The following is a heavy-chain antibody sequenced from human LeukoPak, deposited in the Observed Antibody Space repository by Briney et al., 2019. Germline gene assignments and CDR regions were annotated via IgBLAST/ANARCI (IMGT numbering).Heavy chain of an antibody. Sequence: NPSETLSLTCTVSGGSISRGGYYWSWIRQHPGKGLEWIGYIYYSGSTYYNPSLKSRVTISVDTSKNQFSLKLSSVTAADTAVYYCARDPTPENLAFDIWGQGTMVTVSS. J-gene: IGHJ3*02. CDR1: GGSISRGGYY. CDR2: IYYSGST. CDR3: ARDPTPENLAFDI. V-gene: IGHV4-31*03.